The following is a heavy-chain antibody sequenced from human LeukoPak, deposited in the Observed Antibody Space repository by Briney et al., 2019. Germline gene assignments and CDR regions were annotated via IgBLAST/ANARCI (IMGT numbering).Heavy chain of an antibody. D-gene: IGHD5/OR15-5a*01. Sequence: PGRSQRLSCAASGITFSNYGMHWARQAPGKGLEWVAVISDDAGNLHYADSVKGRFTISRDNSKNTLILHMNSLRAEDTAVYYCGKGPGYSVYDNLPHHWGQGTLVTVSS. CDR2: ISDDAGNL. CDR1: GITFSNYG. CDR3: GKGPGYSVYDNLPHH. V-gene: IGHV3-30*18. J-gene: IGHJ5*02.